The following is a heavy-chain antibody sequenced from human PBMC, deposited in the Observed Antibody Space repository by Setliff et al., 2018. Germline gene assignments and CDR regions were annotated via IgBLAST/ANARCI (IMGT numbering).Heavy chain of an antibody. Sequence: GGSLRLSCAASGFPFSSYSMVWVRQAPGKGLEWVSSTNWNGDRTGYADSVKGRFTISRDNAKNTLYLQMNRLRAEDTARYYCAKGKGPQPRPSLDYWGQGTLVTVSS. CDR3: AKGKGPQPRPSLDY. J-gene: IGHJ4*02. V-gene: IGHV3-20*04. CDR1: GFPFSSYS. CDR2: TNWNGDRT.